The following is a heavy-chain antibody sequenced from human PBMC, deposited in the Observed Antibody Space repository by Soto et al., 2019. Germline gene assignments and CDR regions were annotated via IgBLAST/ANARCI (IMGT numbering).Heavy chain of an antibody. V-gene: IGHV1-69*02. CDR3: ASSYGSGYRAFDY. J-gene: IGHJ4*02. Sequence: QVQLVQSGAEVKRPGSSVKVSCKASGDTFNFYSINWVRQPPGLGLEWMGRATPTVSLPNYAKKFQGRATMTADKPTSTAYMELSSLRSEDTAIYYCASSYGSGYRAFDYWGQGALVTVSS. CDR2: ATPTVSLP. D-gene: IGHD3-10*01. CDR1: GDTFNFYS.